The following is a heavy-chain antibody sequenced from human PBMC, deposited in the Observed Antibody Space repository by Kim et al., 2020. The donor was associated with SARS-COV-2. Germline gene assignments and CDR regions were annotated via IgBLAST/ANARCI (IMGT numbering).Heavy chain of an antibody. Sequence: SETLSLTCTDSGGSISSSSYYWGWIRQPPGKGLEWIGSIYYSGSTYYNPSLKSRVTISVDTSKNQFSLKLSSVTAADTAVYYCARLNDILMVPFDYWGQGTLVTVSS. CDR3: ARLNDILMVPFDY. CDR2: IYYSGST. V-gene: IGHV4-39*01. D-gene: IGHD2-8*01. J-gene: IGHJ4*02. CDR1: GGSISSSSYY.